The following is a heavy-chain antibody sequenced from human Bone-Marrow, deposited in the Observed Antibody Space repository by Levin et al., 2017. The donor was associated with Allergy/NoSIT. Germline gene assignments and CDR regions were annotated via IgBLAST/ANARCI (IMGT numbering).Heavy chain of an antibody. CDR2: IYHSGST. Sequence: SETLSLTCAVSGGSISSSNWWSWVRQPPGKGLEWIGEIYHSGSTNYNPSLKSRVTISVDKSKNQFSLKLSSVTAADTAVYYCARERVGGFGELFIWGQGTLVTVSS. D-gene: IGHD3-10*01. CDR1: GGSISSSNW. CDR3: ARERVGGFGELFI. V-gene: IGHV4-4*02. J-gene: IGHJ4*02.